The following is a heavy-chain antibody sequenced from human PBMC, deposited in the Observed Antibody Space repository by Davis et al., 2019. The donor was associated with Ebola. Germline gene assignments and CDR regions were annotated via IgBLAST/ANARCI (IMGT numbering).Heavy chain of an antibody. V-gene: IGHV4-34*08. CDR3: ATLPRYSSSYPVY. CDR2: IRQDGDS. Sequence: PGGSLRLSCAASGFIFSDYYMTWVRQAPGKGLEWIGEIRQDGDSNFNPALRSRVTLSVDTSKNEVSLTLKSLTAADTATYFCATLPRYSSSYPVYWGQGSLVTVSS. D-gene: IGHD6-6*01. CDR1: GFIFSDYY. J-gene: IGHJ4*02.